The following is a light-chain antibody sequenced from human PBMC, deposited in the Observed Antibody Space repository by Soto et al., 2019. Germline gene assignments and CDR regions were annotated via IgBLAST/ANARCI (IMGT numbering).Light chain of an antibody. Sequence: EIALTQSPATLSVCPGERATLSGRASQSVSSNLAWYQQKPGQAPRLLIYGASTRATGIPARFSGSGSGTEFTLTISSLQSEDFAVYYCQQYNNWPLTFGGGTKWIS. CDR1: QSVSSN. CDR3: QQYNNWPLT. CDR2: GAS. V-gene: IGKV3-15*01. J-gene: IGKJ4*01.